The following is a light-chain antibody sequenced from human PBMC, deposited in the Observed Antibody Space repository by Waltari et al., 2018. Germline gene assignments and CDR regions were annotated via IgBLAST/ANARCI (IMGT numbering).Light chain of an antibody. CDR1: QSVSRA. V-gene: IGKV3-20*01. CDR2: DAS. Sequence: EIVLTQSPGTLSLSLGESATLSCRASQSVSRALAWYQQKPSQAPRLLIYDASTRATGIPDRFSGSGSGTDFSLTISRLEPDDFAVYYCQHYVRLPATFGQGTTVEI. CDR3: QHYVRLPAT. J-gene: IGKJ1*01.